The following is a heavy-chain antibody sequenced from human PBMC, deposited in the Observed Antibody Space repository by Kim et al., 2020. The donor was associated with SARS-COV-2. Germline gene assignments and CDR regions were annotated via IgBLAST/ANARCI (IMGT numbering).Heavy chain of an antibody. V-gene: IGHV1-8*01. J-gene: IGHJ6*02. Sequence: ASVKVSCKASGYTFTSYDINWVRQATGQGLEWMGWMNPNSGNTGYAQKFQGRVTMTRNTSISTAYMELSSLRSEDTAVYYCARGGYSSSSNYYYHGMDVWGQGATVTVSS. D-gene: IGHD6-6*01. CDR2: MNPNSGNT. CDR1: GYTFTSYD. CDR3: ARGGYSSSSNYYYHGMDV.